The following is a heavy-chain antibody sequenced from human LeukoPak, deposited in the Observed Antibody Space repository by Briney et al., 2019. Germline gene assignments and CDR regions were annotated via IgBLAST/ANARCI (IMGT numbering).Heavy chain of an antibody. V-gene: IGHV3-33*06. CDR3: AKDAQRGFDFSNSLES. J-gene: IGHJ4*02. D-gene: IGHD4-11*01. Sequence: PGGSLRLSCATSGFTFSHYGMHWVRQAPGKGLEWVAVIWSDGTDKYYGDSVKGRFTISRDNSKNTVYLQMNSPRVEDTAVYYCAKDAQRGFDFSNSLESWGQGTLVTVSS. CDR2: IWSDGTDK. CDR1: GFTFSHYG.